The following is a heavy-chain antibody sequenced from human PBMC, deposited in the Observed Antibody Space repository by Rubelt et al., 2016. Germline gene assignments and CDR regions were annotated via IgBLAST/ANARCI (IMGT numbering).Heavy chain of an antibody. CDR1: GGSISSSSYY. Sequence: QLQLQESGPGLVKPSETLSLTCTVSGGSISSSSYYWGWIRQPPGKGLEWIGEINHSGSTNYNPSLKGRVTISVDTSKSQFSLKLSSVTAADAAVYYCATLAYWGQGTLVTVSS. CDR2: INHSGST. J-gene: IGHJ4*02. V-gene: IGHV4-39*07. CDR3: ATLAY.